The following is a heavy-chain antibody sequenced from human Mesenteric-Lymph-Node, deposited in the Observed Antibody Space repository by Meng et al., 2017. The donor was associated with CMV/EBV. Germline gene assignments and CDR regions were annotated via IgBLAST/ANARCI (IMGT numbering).Heavy chain of an antibody. CDR1: GFTFSSYA. CDR2: ISFDGTNK. Sequence: GGSLRLSCAASGFTFSSYAMHWVRLAPGKGLEWVAVISFDGTNKYSADSVKGRFTISRDNSKNTLYLQMNSLRAEDTAVYYCAKDLGQRVKQWLGFDPWGQGTLVTVSS. CDR3: AKDLGQRVKQWLGFDP. V-gene: IGHV3-30*04. J-gene: IGHJ5*02. D-gene: IGHD6-19*01.